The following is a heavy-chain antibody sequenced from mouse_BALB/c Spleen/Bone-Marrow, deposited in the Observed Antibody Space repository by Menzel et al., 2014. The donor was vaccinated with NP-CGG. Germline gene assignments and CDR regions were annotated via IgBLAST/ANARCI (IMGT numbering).Heavy chain of an antibody. Sequence: VQLQESGAELVKPGASVKLSCKASGYTFTSYYMYWVKQRPGQGLEWIGEINPGNGGTNFNEKFKSKATLTVDKSSSTAYMQISSLTSEDSAVYYCTRSPMITYFDYWGQGTTLTVSS. CDR1: GYTFTSYY. D-gene: IGHD2-4*01. CDR3: TRSPMITYFDY. CDR2: INPGNGGT. V-gene: IGHV1S81*02. J-gene: IGHJ2*01.